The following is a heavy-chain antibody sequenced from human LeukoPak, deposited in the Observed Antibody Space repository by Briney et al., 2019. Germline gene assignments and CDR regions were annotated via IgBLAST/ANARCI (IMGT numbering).Heavy chain of an antibody. D-gene: IGHD1-1*01. V-gene: IGHV3-11*04. CDR3: ARERQLERLAFGKEGSAFDY. Sequence: GGSLRLSCAASGFTFSDYYMSWIRQAPGKGLEWVSYISSSGSTIYYADSVKGRFTISRDNAKNSLYLQMSRLRAEDTAVYYCARERQLERLAFGKEGSAFDYWGQGTLVTVSS. CDR1: GFTFSDYY. CDR2: ISSSGSTI. J-gene: IGHJ4*02.